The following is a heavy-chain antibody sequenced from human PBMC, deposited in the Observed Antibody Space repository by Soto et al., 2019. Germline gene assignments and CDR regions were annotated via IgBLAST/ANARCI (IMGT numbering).Heavy chain of an antibody. D-gene: IGHD3-22*01. Sequence: QVKLVQSGTEVKKPGASIKVSCKASGYSFATSGMSWVRQAPGQGLEWMGWISAYNGNTNYDQNLQDRVTMTTDTSTNPAYLEVRNLRSDDTAVYYCARAGQYYDASGYANWGQGTLVTVSS. V-gene: IGHV1-18*01. CDR1: GYSFATSG. CDR2: ISAYNGNT. J-gene: IGHJ4*02. CDR3: ARAGQYYDASGYAN.